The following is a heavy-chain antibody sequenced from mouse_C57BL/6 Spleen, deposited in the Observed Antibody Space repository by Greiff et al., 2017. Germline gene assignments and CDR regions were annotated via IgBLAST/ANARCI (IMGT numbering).Heavy chain of an antibody. Sequence: EVQVVESGGDLVKPGGSLKLSCAASGFTFSSYGMSWVRQTPDKRLEWVATISSGGSYTYYPDSVKGRFTISRDNAKNTLYLQMSSLKSEDTAMYYCARHEGYGGAWFAYWGQGTLVTVSA. CDR2: ISSGGSYT. J-gene: IGHJ3*01. CDR3: ARHEGYGGAWFAY. V-gene: IGHV5-6*01. D-gene: IGHD2-3*01. CDR1: GFTFSSYG.